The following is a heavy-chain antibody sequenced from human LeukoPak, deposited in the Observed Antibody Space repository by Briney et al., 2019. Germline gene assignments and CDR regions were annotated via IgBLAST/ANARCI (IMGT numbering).Heavy chain of an antibody. D-gene: IGHD2-8*01. V-gene: IGHV4-30-2*01. J-gene: IGHJ4*02. Sequence: PSETLSLTCAVSGVSISRADYSWSWIRQPPGKGLAWIGYIYHSGSTYYNPSLKSRVTISVDRSKNQFSLKLSSVTAADTAVYYCARGDCTDGVCFLFDYWGQGTLVTVSS. CDR3: ARGDCTDGVCFLFDY. CDR2: IYHSGST. CDR1: GVSISRADYS.